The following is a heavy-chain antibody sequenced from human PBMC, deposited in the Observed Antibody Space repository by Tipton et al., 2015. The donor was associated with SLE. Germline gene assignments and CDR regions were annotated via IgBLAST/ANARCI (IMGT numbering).Heavy chain of an antibody. CDR3: ARDRDGSSTH. CDR1: GFTFSTYW. D-gene: IGHD1-26*01. V-gene: IGHV3-7*03. Sequence: SLRLSCAASGFTFSTYWKSWVRQAPGKGLEWVANINEDGSEKYYVDSVKGRFTISRDDAKNSLYLQMNSLRAEDTAVYYCARDRDGSSTHWGQGTLVTVSS. CDR2: INEDGSEK. J-gene: IGHJ4*02.